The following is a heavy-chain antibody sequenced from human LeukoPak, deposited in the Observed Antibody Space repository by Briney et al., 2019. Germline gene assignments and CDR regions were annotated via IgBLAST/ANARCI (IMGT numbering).Heavy chain of an antibody. D-gene: IGHD3-10*01. V-gene: IGHV3-23*01. CDR1: GFTFSDYA. CDR3: TTSWPKVREGDQ. Sequence: GGSLRLSCAASGFTFSDYAMRWVRQAPGKGLEWLSEITRYGADTDYADSVKGRFTISRDNSKNTLYLQMNSLRVEDTAVYYCTTSWPKVREGDQWGQGTLVTAS. CDR2: ITRYGADT. J-gene: IGHJ4*02.